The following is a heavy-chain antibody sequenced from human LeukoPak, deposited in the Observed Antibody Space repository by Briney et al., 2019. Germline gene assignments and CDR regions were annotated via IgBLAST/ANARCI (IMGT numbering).Heavy chain of an antibody. CDR2: ISYDGSNK. V-gene: IGHV3-30*18. D-gene: IGHD3-9*01. CDR1: GFTFSNYW. Sequence: PGGSLRLSCAASGFTFSNYWMSWVRQAPGKGLEWVAVISYDGSNKYYADSVKGRFTISRDNSKNTLYLQMNSLRAEDTAVYYCAKDYDILTGKDPYTWGQGTLVTVSS. CDR3: AKDYDILTGKDPYT. J-gene: IGHJ5*02.